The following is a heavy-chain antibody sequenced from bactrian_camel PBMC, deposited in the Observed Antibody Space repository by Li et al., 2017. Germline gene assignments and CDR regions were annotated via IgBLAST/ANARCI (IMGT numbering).Heavy chain of an antibody. D-gene: IGHD6*01. CDR1: GFNVRDYY. V-gene: IGHV3-2*01. Sequence: HVQLVESGGGLVQPGGSLRLSCVASGFNVRDYYLGWVRQAPGKGLEWVSSVYSDSTYTYYADSGKGRFTISRDNAKNTVYLQMNSLKSEGTALYYCATGGPYSSRTALSYWGQGTQVTVS. CDR3: ATGGPYSSRTALSY. J-gene: IGHJ4*01. CDR2: VYSDSTYT.